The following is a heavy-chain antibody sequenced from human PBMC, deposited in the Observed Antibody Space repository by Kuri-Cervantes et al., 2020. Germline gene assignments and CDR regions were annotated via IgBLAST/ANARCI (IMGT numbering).Heavy chain of an antibody. CDR2: IYYSGST. V-gene: IGHV4-34*01. CDR3: ARRNGYYGGGDY. CDR1: GGSFSGYY. D-gene: IGHD2-21*01. Sequence: SQTLSLTRAVYGGSFSGYYWSWIRQPPGKGLEWIGSIYYSGSTYYNPSLKSRVTISVDTSKNQFSLKLSSVTAADTAVYYCARRNGYYGGGDYWGQGTLVTVSS. J-gene: IGHJ4*02.